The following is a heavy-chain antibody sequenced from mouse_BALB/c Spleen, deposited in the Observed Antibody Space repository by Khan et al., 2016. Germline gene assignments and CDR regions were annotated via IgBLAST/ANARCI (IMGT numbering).Heavy chain of an antibody. CDR3: TCHYGSSCGKNCFDY. Sequence: VQLEQSGAVLARPGASVKMSCKASDYTFSTYWMHWVKQRPGQGLEWIGAIFPGSGDTTNNQRFEDKAKLTAVTSTTTAYMELSSLTNEDSAFYYWTCHYGSSCGKNCFDYWGEGTTLTVSS. V-gene: IGHV1-5*01. CDR2: IFPGSGDT. J-gene: IGHJ2*01. CDR1: DYTFSTYW. D-gene: IGHD1-1*01.